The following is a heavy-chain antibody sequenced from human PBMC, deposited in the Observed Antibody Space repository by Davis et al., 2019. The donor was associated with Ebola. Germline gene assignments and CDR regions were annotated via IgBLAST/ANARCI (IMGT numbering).Heavy chain of an antibody. CDR1: GGSISSYY. Sequence: PSETLSLTCTVSGGSISSYYWSWIRQPPGKGLEWIGYIYYSGSTNYNPSLKSRVTISVDTSKNQFSLKLSSVTAADTAVYYCARGSYDSSGQHPYYYYGMDVWGQGTTVTVSS. CDR2: IYYSGST. CDR3: ARGSYDSSGQHPYYYYGMDV. D-gene: IGHD3-22*01. J-gene: IGHJ6*02. V-gene: IGHV4-59*01.